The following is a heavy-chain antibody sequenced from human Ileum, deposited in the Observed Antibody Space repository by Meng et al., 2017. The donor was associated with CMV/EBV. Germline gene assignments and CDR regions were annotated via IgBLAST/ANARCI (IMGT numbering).Heavy chain of an antibody. Sequence: ASLKISCKASGYTFNSNFIHWLRQAPGQGLEWMGWMNRGRGATTYSRKFQGRITMTRDTSSNTAYMELNSLRSDDTARYYCARDMGSHAFDVWGQGTLVTVSS. J-gene: IGHJ3*01. D-gene: IGHD1-26*01. V-gene: IGHV1-2*02. CDR1: GYTFNSNF. CDR2: MNRGRGAT. CDR3: ARDMGSHAFDV.